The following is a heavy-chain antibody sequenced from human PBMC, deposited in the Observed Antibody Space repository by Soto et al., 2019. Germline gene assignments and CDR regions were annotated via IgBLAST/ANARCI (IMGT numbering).Heavy chain of an antibody. CDR1: GYTFTSYG. CDR2: ISAYNGNT. V-gene: IGHV1-18*04. J-gene: IGHJ5*02. Sequence: QVQLVQSGAEVKKPGASVKVSCKASGYTFTSYGISWVRQAPGQGLEWMGWISAYNGNTNYAQKLQGRVTMTTDTSTSTAYRELRSLRSDDTAVYYCARLGRLRLGELSLYGSWFDPWGQGTLVTVSS. D-gene: IGHD3-16*02. CDR3: ARLGRLRLGELSLYGSWFDP.